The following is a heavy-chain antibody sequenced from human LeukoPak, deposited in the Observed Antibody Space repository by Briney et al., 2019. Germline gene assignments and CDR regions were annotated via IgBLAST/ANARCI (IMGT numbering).Heavy chain of an antibody. CDR2: IRYDGSNK. CDR1: GFTFSSYG. V-gene: IGHV3-30*02. D-gene: IGHD3-3*01. Sequence: GGSLRLSCAASGFTFSSYGMHWVRQAPGKGLEWVAFIRYDGSNKYYADSVKGRFTISRDNSKNTLYLRMNSLRAEDTAVYYCAKDYDFWSGRLDYWGQGTLVTVSS. J-gene: IGHJ4*02. CDR3: AKDYDFWSGRLDY.